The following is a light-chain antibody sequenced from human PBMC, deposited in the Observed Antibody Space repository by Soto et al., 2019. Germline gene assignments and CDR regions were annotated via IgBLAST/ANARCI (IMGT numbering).Light chain of an antibody. Sequence: EIVMTQSPATLSVSPGERATLSCRASQSVSSNLAWYQQKPGQAPRLLIYGASTRATGIPARFSGSGSGTEFTLTISGLQSDDFATYYCQQYDSYPPTFGQGTKVDIK. CDR3: QQYDSYPPT. CDR1: QSVSSN. V-gene: IGKV3-15*01. J-gene: IGKJ1*01. CDR2: GAS.